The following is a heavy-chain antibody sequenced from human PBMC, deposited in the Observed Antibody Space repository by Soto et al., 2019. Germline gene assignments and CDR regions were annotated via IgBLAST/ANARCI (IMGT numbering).Heavy chain of an antibody. V-gene: IGHV3-23*01. CDR1: GFTFSSYA. D-gene: IGHD2-2*01. CDR3: AKDCSSTSCYSPWFDP. Sequence: EVQLLESGGGLVQPGGSLRLSCAASGFTFSSYAMSWVRQAPGKGLEWVSAISGSGGSTYYADSVKGRFTISRDNSKNTLYLQMNSLRAEDTAVYYCAKDCSSTSCYSPWFDPWGQGTLVTVSS. CDR2: ISGSGGST. J-gene: IGHJ5*02.